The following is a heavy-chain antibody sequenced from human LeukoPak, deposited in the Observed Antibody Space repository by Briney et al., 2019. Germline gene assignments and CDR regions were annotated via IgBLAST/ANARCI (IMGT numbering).Heavy chain of an antibody. D-gene: IGHD6-13*01. Sequence: PGGSLRLSCAASGFTFSSYDMHWVRQATGKGLEWVSAIGTAGDTSYPGSVKGRFTISRENAKNSLYLQMNSLRAGDTAVYYCARANSSSWKDGAFDNWGQGTMVTVSS. CDR3: ARANSSSWKDGAFDN. J-gene: IGHJ3*02. CDR1: GFTFSSYD. V-gene: IGHV3-13*04. CDR2: IGTAGDT.